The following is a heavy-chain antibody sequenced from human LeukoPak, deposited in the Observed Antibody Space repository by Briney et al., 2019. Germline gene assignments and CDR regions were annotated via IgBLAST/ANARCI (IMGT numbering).Heavy chain of an antibody. J-gene: IGHJ1*01. Sequence: SVKVSCKASGYTFTSHGISWVRQAPGQGLEWMGGIIPIFGTANYAQKFQGRVTITADESTSTAYMELSSLRSEDTAVYYCARDGFYCSSTSCYTIAEYFQHWGQGTLVTVSS. CDR3: ARDGFYCSSTSCYTIAEYFQH. CDR2: IIPIFGTA. D-gene: IGHD2-2*01. V-gene: IGHV1-69*13. CDR1: GYTFTSHG.